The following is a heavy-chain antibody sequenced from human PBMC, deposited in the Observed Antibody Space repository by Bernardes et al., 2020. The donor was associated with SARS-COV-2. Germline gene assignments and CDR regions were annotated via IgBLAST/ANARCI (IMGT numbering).Heavy chain of an antibody. V-gene: IGHV3-9*01. J-gene: IGHJ4*02. CDR2: ISWNGGSV. Sequence: SLRLSCVVSGFIFDDYAMHWVRQAPGKGLEWVTSISWNGGSVGYADSVKGRFTVSRDNAKNSLFLQMNSLRVEDTALYYCVRDESAIAAAGTNFDSWGQGTLVTVSS. CDR1: GFIFDDYA. CDR3: VRDESAIAAAGTNFDS. D-gene: IGHD6-13*01.